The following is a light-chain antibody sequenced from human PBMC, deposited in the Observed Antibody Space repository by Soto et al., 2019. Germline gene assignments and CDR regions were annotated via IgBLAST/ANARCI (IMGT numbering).Light chain of an antibody. CDR2: AAS. CDR3: QQYNSYSIS. Sequence: DIQLTQSPSSLSASVGYTVTITCRASQTVSRYLNWYQQKSGTAPKLLIYAASTLHTGVPSRFSGSGYGTEFTLTISSLQPEDFATYYCQQYNSYSISFGGGTKVDIK. CDR1: QTVSRY. J-gene: IGKJ4*01. V-gene: IGKV1-39*01.